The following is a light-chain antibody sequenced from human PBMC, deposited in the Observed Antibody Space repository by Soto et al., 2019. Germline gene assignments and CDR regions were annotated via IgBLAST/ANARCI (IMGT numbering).Light chain of an antibody. J-gene: IGLJ7*01. Sequence: QSVLTQPPSASGTPGQRVTISCSGSSSNIGSQTVNWYQQLPGTAPKLLIYNNNQRPSRVPDRFSAAKSGTSASLAISGLQSEDEADYYCAAWDDSLNGAVFGGGTQLTVL. V-gene: IGLV1-44*01. CDR3: AAWDDSLNGAV. CDR2: NNN. CDR1: SSNIGSQT.